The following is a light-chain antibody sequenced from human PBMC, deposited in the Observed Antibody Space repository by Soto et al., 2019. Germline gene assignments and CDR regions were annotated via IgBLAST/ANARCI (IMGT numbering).Light chain of an antibody. Sequence: DIQMTQSPSSLSASVGDRVTITCRASQYIGDFLNWYQQTPGKAPKLLIFGASNLHIGVPSRFSGSGSGTEFTLTISSLQSEDFAEYHCQQYNNWPQTFGQGTKVDIK. J-gene: IGKJ1*01. CDR2: GAS. V-gene: IGKV1-33*01. CDR1: QYIGDF. CDR3: QQYNNWPQT.